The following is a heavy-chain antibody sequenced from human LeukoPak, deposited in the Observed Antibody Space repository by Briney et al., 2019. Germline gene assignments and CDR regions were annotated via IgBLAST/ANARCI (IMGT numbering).Heavy chain of an antibody. Sequence: GGSLRLSCVASGFTFSSYAMSWVRQTPGKGLEWVSDISGSGGSTYHADSVKGRFTISRDNSKNTLYLQMNSLRAEDTAVYYCAKGERWELLEDAFDIWGQGTMVTVSS. CDR1: GFTFSSYA. CDR3: AKGERWELLEDAFDI. J-gene: IGHJ3*02. CDR2: ISGSGGST. V-gene: IGHV3-23*01. D-gene: IGHD1-26*01.